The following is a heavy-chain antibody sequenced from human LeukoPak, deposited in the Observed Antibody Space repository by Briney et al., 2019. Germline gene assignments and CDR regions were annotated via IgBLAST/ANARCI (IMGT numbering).Heavy chain of an antibody. CDR3: ARDRYYYDTSGPPLDI. V-gene: IGHV3-48*03. D-gene: IGHD3-22*01. Sequence: PGGSLRLSCAASGFTFSSYEMNWVRQAPGKGLEWVSYISSSGSTIYYADSVKGRFTISRDNAKNSLYLQMNSLRAEDTAVYYCARDRYYYDTSGPPLDIWGQGTMVTVSS. CDR1: GFTFSSYE. J-gene: IGHJ3*02. CDR2: ISSSGSTI.